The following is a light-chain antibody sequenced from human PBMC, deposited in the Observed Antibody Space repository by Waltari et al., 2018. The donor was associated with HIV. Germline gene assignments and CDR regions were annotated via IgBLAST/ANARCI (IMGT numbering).Light chain of an antibody. CDR3: QHRSSWPRGT. CDR1: QSISSY. CDR2: DAS. J-gene: IGKJ2*01. Sequence: EIVLTQSPATLSLSPGERATLSCRASQSISSYLAWYQPKPGQAPRLLIYDASNRATGIPARFSGSGSATDFTLTISSLEPEDFAVYYCQHRSSWPRGTFGQGTKLEIK. V-gene: IGKV3-11*01.